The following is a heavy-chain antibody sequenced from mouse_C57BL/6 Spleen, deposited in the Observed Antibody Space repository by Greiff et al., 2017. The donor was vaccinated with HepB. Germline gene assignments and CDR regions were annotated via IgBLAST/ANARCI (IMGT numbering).Heavy chain of an antibody. V-gene: IGHV1-82*01. CDR3: ARGGAVEYFDY. J-gene: IGHJ2*01. CDR2: IYPGDGDT. CDR1: GYAFSSSW. Sequence: VQLQQSGPELVKPGASVKISCKASGYAFSSSWMNWVKQRPGKGLEWIGRIYPGDGDTNYNGKFKGKATLTADKSSSTAYMQLSSLTSEDSAVYCCARGGAVEYFDYWGQGTTLTVSS. D-gene: IGHD1-1*01.